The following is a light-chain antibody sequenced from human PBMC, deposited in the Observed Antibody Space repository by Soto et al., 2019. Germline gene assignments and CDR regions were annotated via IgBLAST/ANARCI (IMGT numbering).Light chain of an antibody. Sequence: QSALTQPPSVSGSPGQSVTISCTATSSDVGSNNRVSWYQQPPGTAPKLMIYEVSNRPSGVPARFSGSKSANTASLTISGLQAEDEADYYCSSYTSSSIVVFGGGTKVTV. CDR3: SSYTSSSIVV. J-gene: IGLJ2*01. V-gene: IGLV2-18*02. CDR2: EVS. CDR1: SSDVGSNNR.